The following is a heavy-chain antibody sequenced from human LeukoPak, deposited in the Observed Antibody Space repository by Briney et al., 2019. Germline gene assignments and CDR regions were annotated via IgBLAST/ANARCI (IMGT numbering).Heavy chain of an antibody. Sequence: SGGSLRLSCAASGFTFSGYSMNWVRQAPGKGLEWVSYVVTSGTTTSYADSVKGRFTISRDNAKNSLYLQMNSLRAEDTAVYYCARGCSSTSCHTADNWFDPWGQGTLVTVSS. CDR3: ARGCSSTSCHTADNWFDP. V-gene: IGHV3-48*04. J-gene: IGHJ5*02. CDR2: VVTSGTTT. CDR1: GFTFSGYS. D-gene: IGHD2-2*01.